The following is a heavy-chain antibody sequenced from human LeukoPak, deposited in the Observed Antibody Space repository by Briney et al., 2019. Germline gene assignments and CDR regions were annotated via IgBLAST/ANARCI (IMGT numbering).Heavy chain of an antibody. J-gene: IGHJ4*02. Sequence: SETLSLTCTVSGGSISSYYWSWIRQLPGKGLEWIGYMYYSGSTNYNPSLKSRVTISVDTSKNQFSLKLSSVTAADTAVYYCARHPGWEPRNFDYWGQGTLVTVSS. CDR2: MYYSGST. V-gene: IGHV4-59*08. CDR3: ARHPGWEPRNFDY. D-gene: IGHD1-14*01. CDR1: GGSISSYY.